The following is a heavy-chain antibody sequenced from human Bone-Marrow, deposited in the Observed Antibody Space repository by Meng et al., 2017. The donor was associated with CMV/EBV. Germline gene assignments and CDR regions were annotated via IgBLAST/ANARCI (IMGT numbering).Heavy chain of an antibody. CDR2: IYYSGST. Sequence: LRLSCTVSGGSISSGDYYWSWIRQPPGKGLEWIGYIYYSGSTYYNPSLKSRVTISVDTSKNQFSLKLSSVTAADTAVYYCAREGSSSSPNWFDPWGQGTLVTVSS. D-gene: IGHD6-13*01. V-gene: IGHV4-30-4*08. CDR1: GGSISSGDYY. CDR3: AREGSSSSPNWFDP. J-gene: IGHJ5*02.